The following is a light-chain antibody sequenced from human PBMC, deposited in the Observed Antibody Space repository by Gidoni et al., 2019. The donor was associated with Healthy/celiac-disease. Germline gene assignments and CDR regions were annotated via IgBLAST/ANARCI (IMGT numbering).Light chain of an antibody. CDR3: SSYTSSSTVV. V-gene: IGLV2-14*01. CDR2: EVS. Sequence: QSALTQPASVSGSPGLSITISCTGTSSDVGGYNYVSWYQQHPVKAPKLMIYEVSNRPSGVSNRFSGSKSGNTASLTISGLQAEDEADYYCSSYTSSSTVVFGGGTKLTVL. CDR1: SSDVGGYNY. J-gene: IGLJ2*01.